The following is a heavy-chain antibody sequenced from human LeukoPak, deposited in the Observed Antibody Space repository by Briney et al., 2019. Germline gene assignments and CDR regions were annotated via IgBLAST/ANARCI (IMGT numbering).Heavy chain of an antibody. D-gene: IGHD3-9*01. Sequence: VASVKVSCKASGGTFSSYAISWVRQAPGQGLEWMGRIIPIFGTANYAQKFQGRVTITADKSTSTAYMELSSLRSEDTAVYYCTSGINYFGYFDHWGQGTLVTVSS. CDR2: IIPIFGTA. V-gene: IGHV1-69*06. CDR3: TSGINYFGYFDH. J-gene: IGHJ4*02. CDR1: GGTFSSYA.